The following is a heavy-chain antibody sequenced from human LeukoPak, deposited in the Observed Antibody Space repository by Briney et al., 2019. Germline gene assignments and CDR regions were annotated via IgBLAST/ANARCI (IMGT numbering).Heavy chain of an antibody. CDR2: INWTGRKT. CDR1: GFKFNDYG. D-gene: IGHD3-10*01. J-gene: IGHJ5*02. V-gene: IGHV3-20*04. CDR3: ARERYYFGSGSYYKGFDP. Sequence: GGSLRLSCAASGFKFNDYGMTWVREVPGRGLEWVSGINWTGRKTGYADSVKGRFTISGDNAKNSLYLQMNSLRAEDTALYYCARERYYFGSGSYYKGFDPWGQGTLVTVSS.